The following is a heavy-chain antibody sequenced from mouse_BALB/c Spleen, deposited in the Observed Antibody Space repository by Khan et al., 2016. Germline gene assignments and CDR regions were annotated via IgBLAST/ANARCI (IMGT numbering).Heavy chain of an antibody. Sequence: VQLKESGPGLVKPSQSLSLTCTVTGYSITSDYARNWIRQFPGNKLEWMGYISYSGSTSYNPSLKSRISITRDTSKNQFFLQFNSVTTEDTATYCCARSRWYYFDYWGQGTTLTGSS. CDR2: ISYSGST. J-gene: IGHJ2*01. D-gene: IGHD1-1*02. V-gene: IGHV3-2*02. CDR3: ARSRWYYFDY. CDR1: GYSITSDYA.